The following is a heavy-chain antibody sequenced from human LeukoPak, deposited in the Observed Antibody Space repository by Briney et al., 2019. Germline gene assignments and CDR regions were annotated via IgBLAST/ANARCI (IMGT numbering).Heavy chain of an antibody. V-gene: IGHV1-69*13. J-gene: IGHJ5*02. D-gene: IGHD3-16*01. CDR2: IIPIFGTA. Sequence: GASVKVSRKASGGTFSSYAISWVRQAPGQGLEWMGGIIPIFGTANYAQKFQGRVTITADESTSTAYMELSSLRSEDTAVYYCARERGGGRYNWFDPWGQGTLVTVSS. CDR3: ARERGGGRYNWFDP. CDR1: GGTFSSYA.